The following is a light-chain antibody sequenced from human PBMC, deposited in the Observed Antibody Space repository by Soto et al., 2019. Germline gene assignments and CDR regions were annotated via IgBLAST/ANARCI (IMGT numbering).Light chain of an antibody. Sequence: DIQLTQSPSSLSAAVGDRVIITCRASQSIRSDLNWYQQKPGKAPKLLIYATSSLQSGAPSRFSGSGSGTDFTLTINSLQLEDFATYFCHQTYTDPWTFGQGTKVEIK. CDR2: ATS. CDR3: HQTYTDPWT. CDR1: QSIRSD. J-gene: IGKJ1*01. V-gene: IGKV1-39*01.